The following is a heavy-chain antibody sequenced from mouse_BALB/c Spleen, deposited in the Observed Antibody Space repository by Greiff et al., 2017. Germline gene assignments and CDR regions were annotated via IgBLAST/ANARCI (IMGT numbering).Heavy chain of an antibody. Sequence: EVKLMESGPSLVKPSQTLSLTCSVTGDSITSGYWNWIRKFPGNKLEYMGYISYSGSTYYNPSLKSRISITRDTSKNQYYLQLNSVTTEDTATYYCARRLYGNYGGAMDYWGQGTSVTVSS. J-gene: IGHJ4*01. CDR1: GDSITSGY. V-gene: IGHV3-8*02. CDR3: ARRLYGNYGGAMDY. D-gene: IGHD2-1*01. CDR2: ISYSGST.